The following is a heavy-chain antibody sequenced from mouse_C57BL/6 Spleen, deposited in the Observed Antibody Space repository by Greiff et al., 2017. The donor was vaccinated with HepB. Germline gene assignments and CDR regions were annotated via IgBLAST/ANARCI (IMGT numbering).Heavy chain of an antibody. Sequence: VQLQQSGPELVKPGASVKISCKASGYTFTDYYMNWVKQSHGKSLEWIGDINPNNGGTSYNQKFKGKATLTVDKSSSTAYMELRSLTSEGSAVYDCARALDGYYGGAWFAYWGQGTLVTVSA. D-gene: IGHD2-3*01. CDR2: INPNNGGT. V-gene: IGHV1-26*01. CDR1: GYTFTDYY. CDR3: ARALDGYYGGAWFAY. J-gene: IGHJ3*01.